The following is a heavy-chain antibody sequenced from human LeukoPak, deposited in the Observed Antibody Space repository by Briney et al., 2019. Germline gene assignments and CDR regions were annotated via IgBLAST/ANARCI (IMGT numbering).Heavy chain of an antibody. CDR1: GGTFSSYA. V-gene: IGHV1-69*04. CDR2: IIPIFGIA. CDR3: ARVASWREYSWFDP. J-gene: IGHJ5*02. D-gene: IGHD5-12*01. Sequence: GASVKVSCKASGGTFSSYAISWVRQAPGQGLEWMGRIIPIFGIANYAQKFQGRVTITADKSTSTAYMELSSLRSEDTAVYYCARVASWREYSWFDPWGQGTLVTVSS.